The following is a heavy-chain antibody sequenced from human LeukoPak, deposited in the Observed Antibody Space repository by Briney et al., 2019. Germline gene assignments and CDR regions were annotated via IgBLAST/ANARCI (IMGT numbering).Heavy chain of an antibody. D-gene: IGHD3-22*01. J-gene: IGHJ6*03. Sequence: GGSLRLSCAASGFTFSSYGMHWVRQAPGKGLEWVAVISYDGSNKYYADSVKGRFTISRDNSKNTLYLQMNSLGAEDTAVYYCAKDLGRGYKSYMDVWGKGTTVTVSS. CDR1: GFTFSSYG. CDR2: ISYDGSNK. CDR3: AKDLGRGYKSYMDV. V-gene: IGHV3-30*18.